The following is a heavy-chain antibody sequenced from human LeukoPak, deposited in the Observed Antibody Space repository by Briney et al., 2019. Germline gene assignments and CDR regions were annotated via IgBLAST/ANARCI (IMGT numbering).Heavy chain of an antibody. Sequence: GGSLRLSCAASGFTVSSNYMSWVRQAPGKGLEWVSVIYSGGSTYYADSVKGRFTISRDNSKNTLYLQMNSLRAEDTAVYYCARHSDCSSTSCYYYYYMDVWGKGTTVTISS. CDR1: GFTVSSNY. CDR3: ARHSDCSSTSCYYYYYMDV. CDR2: IYSGGST. V-gene: IGHV3-66*04. J-gene: IGHJ6*03. D-gene: IGHD2-2*01.